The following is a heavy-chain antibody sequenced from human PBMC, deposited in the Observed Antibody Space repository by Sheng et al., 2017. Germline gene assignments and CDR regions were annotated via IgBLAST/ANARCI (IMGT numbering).Heavy chain of an antibody. Sequence: QVQLVQSGAEVTKPGASLNLSCKTSGYTFTDYHLHWVRRAPGQGLEWMGWLNPNSGVTNVAQQFRGRVTMTRDTSITTAYMEINRLRSDDTAVYYCARDSDSLLTGAYFDYWGQGALVAVSS. D-gene: IGHD7-27*01. J-gene: IGHJ4*02. CDR2: LNPNSGVT. CDR1: GYTFTDYH. CDR3: ARDSDSLLTGAYFDY. V-gene: IGHV1-2*02.